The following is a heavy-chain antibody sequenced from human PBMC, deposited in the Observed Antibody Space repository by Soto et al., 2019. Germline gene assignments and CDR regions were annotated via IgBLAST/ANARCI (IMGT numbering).Heavy chain of an antibody. CDR3: ARTYLSSSSMFQY. CDR1: VDSISSSTYY. CDR2: IYHTGTT. J-gene: IGHJ4*02. V-gene: IGHV4-39*01. Sequence: SETLSLTCTFSVDSISSSTYYCGWVRQPPGKGLEWIGCIYHTGTTYYNPSLKSRVTISVDTSKNQFSLKLSSVTAADTAVYYCARTYLSSSSMFQYWGQGTLVNVSS. D-gene: IGHD6-6*01.